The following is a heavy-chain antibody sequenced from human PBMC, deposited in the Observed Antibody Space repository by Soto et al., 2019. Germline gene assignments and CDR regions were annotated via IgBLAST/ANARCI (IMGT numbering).Heavy chain of an antibody. V-gene: IGHV3-11*05. CDR2: VSTRSSYT. CDR1: GFTFSDHS. J-gene: IGHJ4*02. CDR3: ARLRLTGYFDY. Sequence: QVQLVESGGGLVKPGGSLRLSCVASGFTFSDHSMTWIRQASWKGLEWLSYVSTRSSYTNYADSVKGRFTISRDNARNSLYLQMNSLRAEDTAFYYCARLRLTGYFDYWGQRTLVTVSS.